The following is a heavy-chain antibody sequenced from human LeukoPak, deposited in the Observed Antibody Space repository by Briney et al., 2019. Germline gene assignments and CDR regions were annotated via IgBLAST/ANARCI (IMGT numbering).Heavy chain of an antibody. Sequence: SETLSLTCTVSGGSISSYYWSWIRQPPGKGLEWIGYIYYSGSTNYNPSLKSRVTISVDTSKNQFSLKLSSVTAADTAVYYCARVVEGQRWLQTDYWGQGTLVTVSS. CDR3: ARVVEGQRWLQTDY. V-gene: IGHV4-59*08. J-gene: IGHJ4*02. CDR2: IYYSGST. CDR1: GGSISSYY. D-gene: IGHD5-24*01.